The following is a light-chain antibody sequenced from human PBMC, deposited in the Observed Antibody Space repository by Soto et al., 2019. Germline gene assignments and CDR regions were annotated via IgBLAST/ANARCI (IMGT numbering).Light chain of an antibody. CDR1: SSDVGGYDS. Sequence: QSALTQPASVSGSPGQSITISCTGTSSDVGGYDSVSWYQQHPGKAPKVMIYEVSNRPSGVSNRFSGSKSGNTASLTISGLQAEDEADYHCSSYSTTSTLVFGSGTKLTVL. CDR3: SSYSTTSTLV. J-gene: IGLJ1*01. CDR2: EVS. V-gene: IGLV2-14*01.